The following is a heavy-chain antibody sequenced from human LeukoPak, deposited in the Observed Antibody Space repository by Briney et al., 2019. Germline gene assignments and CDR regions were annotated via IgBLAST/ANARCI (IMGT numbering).Heavy chain of an antibody. V-gene: IGHV1-2*02. CDR1: GYTFTRYY. D-gene: IGHD3-22*01. Sequence: ASVKVSCKASGYTFTRYYMHWVRPPPGQGLEGMGWINPNSGGTNYAQKFQSRVTMTRDTSISTAYMELRRLRSDDTAVYYCARDRYGYYCDSSGYYPDYWGQGTLVTVSS. CDR3: ARDRYGYYCDSSGYYPDY. J-gene: IGHJ4*02. CDR2: INPNSGGT.